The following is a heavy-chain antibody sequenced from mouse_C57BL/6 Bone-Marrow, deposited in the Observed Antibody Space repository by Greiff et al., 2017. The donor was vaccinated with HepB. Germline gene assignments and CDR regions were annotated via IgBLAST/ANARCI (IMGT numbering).Heavy chain of an antibody. CDR3: ARDDYDVGVDY. V-gene: IGHV5-17*01. CDR2: ISSGSSTI. D-gene: IGHD2-4*01. Sequence: EVKVEESGGGLVKPGGSLKLSCAASGFTFSDYGMHWVRQAPEKGLEWVAYISSGSSTIYYADTVKGRFTISRDNAKNTLFLQMTSLRSEDTAMYYCARDDYDVGVDYWGQGTTLTVSS. J-gene: IGHJ2*01. CDR1: GFTFSDYG.